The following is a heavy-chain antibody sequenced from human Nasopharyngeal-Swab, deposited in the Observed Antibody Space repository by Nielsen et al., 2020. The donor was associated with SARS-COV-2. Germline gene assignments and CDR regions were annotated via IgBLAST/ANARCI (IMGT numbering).Heavy chain of an antibody. Sequence: GESLKISCAASGFTFSDYYMSWLRQAPGKGLEWVSYISSSSTYTDYADSVKGRFTISRDNAKNSLYLQMNSLRAEDTAVYYCARRWSSSSGFDYWGQGTLVTVSS. D-gene: IGHD6-6*01. V-gene: IGHV3-11*03. CDR1: GFTFSDYY. J-gene: IGHJ4*02. CDR3: ARRWSSSSGFDY. CDR2: ISSSSTYT.